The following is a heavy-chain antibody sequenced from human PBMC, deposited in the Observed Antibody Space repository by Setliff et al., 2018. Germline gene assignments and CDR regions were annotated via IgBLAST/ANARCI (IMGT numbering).Heavy chain of an antibody. CDR1: GYTFTTHG. CDR2: INTKTGDP. D-gene: IGHD4-17*01. Sequence: ASVKVSCKASGYTFTTHGLHWVRQAPGQGLEWMGWINTKTGDPTYAQGYTGRFAFSLDTSDSATYLDISNLKAEDTATYYCARADHLVTTTFDYWGQGTLVTVSS. J-gene: IGHJ4*01. CDR3: ARADHLVTTTFDY. V-gene: IGHV7-4-1*02.